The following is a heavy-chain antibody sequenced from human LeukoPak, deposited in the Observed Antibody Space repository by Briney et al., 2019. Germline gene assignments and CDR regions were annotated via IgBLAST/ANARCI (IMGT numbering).Heavy chain of an antibody. J-gene: IGHJ4*02. CDR1: GFTFSRYC. D-gene: IGHD4-17*01. Sequence: PGGSLRLSCAASGFTFSRYCMDWVRQPPGKGLEYVAAISNNGESKHYANSVKGRFTISRDNSKHTLYLQMGSLRPEDMAVYYCAREGAVNDYGAYPPFDFWGQGTLVTVSS. CDR2: ISNNGESK. V-gene: IGHV3-64*01. CDR3: AREGAVNDYGAYPPFDF.